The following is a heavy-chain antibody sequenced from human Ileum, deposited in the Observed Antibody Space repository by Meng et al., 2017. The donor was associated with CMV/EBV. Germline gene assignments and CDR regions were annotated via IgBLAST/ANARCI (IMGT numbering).Heavy chain of an antibody. CDR1: GFAFSSYA. Sequence: GESLKISCAASGFAFSSYAMSWVRQAPGKGLEWVANIKQDGSEKYYVDSVKGRFTISRDNAKNSLYLQMNSLRAEDTAVYYCARDWSRSGTDYWGQGTLVTVSS. CDR3: ARDWSRSGTDY. D-gene: IGHD6-25*01. CDR2: IKQDGSEK. J-gene: IGHJ4*02. V-gene: IGHV3-7*01.